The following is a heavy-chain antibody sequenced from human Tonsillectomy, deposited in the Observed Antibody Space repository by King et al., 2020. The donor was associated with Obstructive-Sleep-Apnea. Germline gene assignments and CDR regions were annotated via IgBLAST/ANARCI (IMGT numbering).Heavy chain of an antibody. J-gene: IGHJ3*02. V-gene: IGHV3-20*01. CDR3: ARYMVRGVIGAFDI. D-gene: IGHD3-10*01. CDR2: INWNGGNT. CDR1: GFTFDDYG. Sequence: VQLVESGGGVVRPGGSLRLSCAASGFTFDDYGMSWGRQTPGKGLEWVSGINWNGGNTGYADSVKGRFTISRDNAKNSLYLQMNFLRAEDTALYHCARYMVRGVIGAFDIWGQGTMVTVSS.